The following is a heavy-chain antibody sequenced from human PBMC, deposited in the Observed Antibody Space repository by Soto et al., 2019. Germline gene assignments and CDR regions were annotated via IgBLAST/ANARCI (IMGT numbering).Heavy chain of an antibody. D-gene: IGHD6-6*01. V-gene: IGHV4-4*07. CDR2: LSTSGST. Sequence: SETLSLTCTVSGVSISNYYWSWIRQPAGKGLEWIGRLSTSGSTNYNPSLKSRVTMSLDTSKNQSSLMLNSVTAADTAVYYCRRDFDYWGQGTLVTVS. J-gene: IGHJ4*02. CDR3: RRDFDY. CDR1: GVSISNYY.